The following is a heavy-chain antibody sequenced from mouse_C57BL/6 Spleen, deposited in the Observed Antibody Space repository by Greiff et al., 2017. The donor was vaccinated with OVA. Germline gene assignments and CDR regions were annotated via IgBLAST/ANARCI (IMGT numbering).Heavy chain of an antibody. CDR1: GYSITSGYY. D-gene: IGHD1-1*01. CDR3: AREGRFITTVVATYFDY. J-gene: IGHJ2*01. Sequence: ESGPGLVKPSQSLSLTCSVTGYSITSGYYWNWIRQFPGNKLEWMGYISYDGSNNYNPSLKNRISITRDTSKNQFFLKLNSVTTEDTATYYCAREGRFITTVVATYFDYWGQGTTLTVSS. V-gene: IGHV3-6*01. CDR2: ISYDGSN.